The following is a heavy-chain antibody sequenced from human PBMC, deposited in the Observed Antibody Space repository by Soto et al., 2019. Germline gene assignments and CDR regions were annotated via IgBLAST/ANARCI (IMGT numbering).Heavy chain of an antibody. CDR3: VRDNYGVDY. V-gene: IGHV3-33*01. CDR2: MWFDGSKK. D-gene: IGHD4-17*01. J-gene: IGHJ4*02. Sequence: GGSLRLSCAASGFTITTYGIHWVRQAPGKGLEWVAVMWFDGSKKYYGDSVRGRFTISRDNAKNTLYLQMSSLRAEDTAIYYCVRDNYGVDYWGQGTLVTVSS. CDR1: GFTITTYG.